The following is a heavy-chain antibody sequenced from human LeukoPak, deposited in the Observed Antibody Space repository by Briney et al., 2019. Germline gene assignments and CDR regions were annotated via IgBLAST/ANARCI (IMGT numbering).Heavy chain of an antibody. D-gene: IGHD2-2*01. Sequence: LETLSLTCAVYGGSFSGYYWSWIRQPPGKGLEWIGEINHSGSTNYNPSLKSRVTMSVDTSKNQFSLKLSSVTAADTAVYYCARGRVVVPAATVANYYYYGMDVWGQGTTVTVSS. CDR2: INHSGST. J-gene: IGHJ6*02. V-gene: IGHV4-34*01. CDR1: GGSFSGYY. CDR3: ARGRVVVPAATVANYYYYGMDV.